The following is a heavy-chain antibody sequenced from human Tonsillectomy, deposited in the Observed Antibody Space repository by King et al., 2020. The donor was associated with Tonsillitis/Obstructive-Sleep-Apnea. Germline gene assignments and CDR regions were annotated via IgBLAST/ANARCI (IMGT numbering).Heavy chain of an antibody. CDR3: AREHSSLDAFDI. CDR1: GFTFSSYP. V-gene: IGHV3-30*01. CDR2: ISYDGSNE. Sequence: VQLVESGGGVVQPGGSLRLSCAASGFTFSSYPMHWVRQAPGKGLEWVAIISYDGSNEYYADSVKGRFTISRDKSKNTLYLQMNSLRAEDTAVYYCAREHSSLDAFDIWGQVTMVTVSS. D-gene: IGHD6-19*01. J-gene: IGHJ3*02.